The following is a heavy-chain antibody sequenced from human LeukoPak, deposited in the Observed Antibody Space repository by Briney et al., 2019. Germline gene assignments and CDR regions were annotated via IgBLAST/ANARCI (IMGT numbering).Heavy chain of an antibody. CDR2: ISSSSSYM. Sequence: GGSLRLSCTASGFTFSSYSMNWVRQAPGKGLEWVSSISSSSSYMYYADSVKGRFTISRDNAKNTLYLQMNSLRAEDTAVYYCARPRIAVAIFDYWGQGTLVTVSS. CDR1: GFTFSSYS. D-gene: IGHD6-19*01. V-gene: IGHV3-21*01. J-gene: IGHJ4*02. CDR3: ARPRIAVAIFDY.